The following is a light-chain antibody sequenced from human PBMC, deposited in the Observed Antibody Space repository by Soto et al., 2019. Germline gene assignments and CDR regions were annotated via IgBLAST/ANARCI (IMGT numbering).Light chain of an antibody. CDR2: GAS. J-gene: IGKJ4*01. Sequence: EIVMTQSPATLSVSPGERATLSCRASQSISGNLAWYQQKPGLAPRLLMYGASTRATGIPATFSGSGSGTEFTLTISSLQSEDFAVYYCQQYNNWPPITFGGGTKVEIK. CDR1: QSISGN. CDR3: QQYNNWPPIT. V-gene: IGKV3-15*01.